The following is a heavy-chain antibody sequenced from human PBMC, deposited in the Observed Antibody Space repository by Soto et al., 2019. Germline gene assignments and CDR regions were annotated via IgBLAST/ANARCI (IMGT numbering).Heavy chain of an antibody. CDR1: GYTFTGYY. CDR2: INPNSGGT. J-gene: IGHJ4*02. CDR3: ARDSWELLLAY. D-gene: IGHD1-26*01. Sequence: QVQLVQSGAEVKKPGASVKVSCKASGYTFTGYYMHWVRQAPGQGLEWMGWINPNSGGTNYAQKFKGRVTRPRDTSISTAYRGLGGLRSDDTAVYSCARDSWELLLAYWGQETLVTVSS. V-gene: IGHV1-2*02.